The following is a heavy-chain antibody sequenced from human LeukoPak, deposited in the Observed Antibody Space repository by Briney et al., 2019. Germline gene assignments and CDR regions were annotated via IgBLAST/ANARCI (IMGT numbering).Heavy chain of an antibody. V-gene: IGHV4-39*07. Sequence: SETLSLTCTVSGGSISSTTYYWGWIRQPPGKGLEWIGSIYYSGNTYYNPSLKSRATISVDTSKNQFSLKLSSVTAADTALYYCARERSMVRGLSWFDPWGQGTLVTVSS. CDR1: GGSISSTTYY. D-gene: IGHD3-10*01. CDR2: IYYSGNT. J-gene: IGHJ5*02. CDR3: ARERSMVRGLSWFDP.